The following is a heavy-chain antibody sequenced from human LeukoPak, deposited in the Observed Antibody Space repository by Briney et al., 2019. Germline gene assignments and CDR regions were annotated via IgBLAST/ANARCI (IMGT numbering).Heavy chain of an antibody. CDR2: IGRSGDRTT. J-gene: IGHJ4*02. CDR1: GFTFSIYS. V-gene: IGHV3-48*04. D-gene: IGHD6-19*01. CDR3: ARTYSSGWDFDY. Sequence: PGGSLRLSCAASGFTFSIYSLNWVRQAPGKGLEWVAYIGRSGDRTTKYADSVKGRFTISRDNAENSLFLQMNSLRAEDTAVYYCARTYSSGWDFDYWGQGTLVTVSS.